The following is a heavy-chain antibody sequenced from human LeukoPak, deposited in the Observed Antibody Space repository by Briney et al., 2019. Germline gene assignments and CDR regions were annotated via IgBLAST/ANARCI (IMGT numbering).Heavy chain of an antibody. CDR1: GGSISSNSHY. Sequence: SETLSLTCTVSGGSISSNSHYWGWIRQPPGKGLECIGSIYYSRSTYYNPSLKSRVTISVDTSKNQFSLKLSSVTAADTALYYCAGRDFYYMDVWGKGTTVTVSS. J-gene: IGHJ6*03. CDR3: AGRDFYYMDV. CDR2: IYYSRST. V-gene: IGHV4-39*01.